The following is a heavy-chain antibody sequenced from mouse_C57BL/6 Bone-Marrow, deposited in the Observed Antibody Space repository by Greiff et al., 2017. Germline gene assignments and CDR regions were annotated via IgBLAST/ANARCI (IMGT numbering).Heavy chain of an antibody. D-gene: IGHD2-5*01. CDR3: ARDSNYVGYFDV. J-gene: IGHJ1*03. V-gene: IGHV1-69*01. CDR2: IDPSDSST. Sequence: VQLQQPGAELVMPGASVKLSCKASGYTFTSYWMHWVKQRPGQGLEWIGEIDPSDSSTNYNQKFKGKSTLTVDKSSSTAYMQLSSLTSEDSAVYYCARDSNYVGYFDVWGTGTTVTVSS. CDR1: GYTFTSYW.